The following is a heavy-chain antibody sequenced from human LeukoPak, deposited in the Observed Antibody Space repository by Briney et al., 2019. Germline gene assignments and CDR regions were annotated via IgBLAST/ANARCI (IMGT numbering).Heavy chain of an antibody. CDR1: GFTFSSYG. CDR2: IRYDGSNK. CDR3: AKKGLGYDSSGYFIDY. J-gene: IGHJ4*02. Sequence: PGGCLRLSCAASGFTFSSYGMHWVRQAPGKGLEWVAFIRYDGSNKYYADSVKGRFTISRDNSKNTLYLQMNSLRAEDTAVYYCAKKGLGYDSSGYFIDYWGQGTLVTVSS. V-gene: IGHV3-30*02. D-gene: IGHD3-22*01.